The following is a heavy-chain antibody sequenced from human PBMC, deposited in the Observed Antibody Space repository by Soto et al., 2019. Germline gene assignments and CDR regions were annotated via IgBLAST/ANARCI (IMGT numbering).Heavy chain of an antibody. D-gene: IGHD3-16*01. CDR3: ATLGGNLGAFDP. CDR1: GFTFSNAW. CDR2: IKSRADGGTA. J-gene: IGHJ5*02. Sequence: TGGSLRLSCAASGFTFSNAWMSWVRQAPGKGLEWVGRIKSRADGGTADHAAPVKGRFAISRDDSKNTLYLQMNSLKTEDTAVYYCATLGGNLGAFDPWGQGTLVTVSS. V-gene: IGHV3-15*01.